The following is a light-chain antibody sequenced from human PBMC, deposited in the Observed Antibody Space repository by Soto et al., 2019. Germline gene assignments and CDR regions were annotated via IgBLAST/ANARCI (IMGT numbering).Light chain of an antibody. J-gene: IGLJ1*01. CDR1: SGHSSNA. CDR2: VNSDGSH. Sequence: QLVLTQSPSASASLGASVKLTCTLSSGHSSNAVAWHQQQPEKGPRYLMKVNSDGSHNKGDEIPDRFSGSSSGTERYLTISSLHSEDVGDYYCQAWASGIYVFATGTKVTVL. V-gene: IGLV4-69*01. CDR3: QAWASGIYV.